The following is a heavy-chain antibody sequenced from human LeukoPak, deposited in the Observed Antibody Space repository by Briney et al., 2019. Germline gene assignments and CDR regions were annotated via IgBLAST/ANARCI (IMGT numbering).Heavy chain of an antibody. CDR3: ARQDGYALYYFDY. CDR1: GYTFSSYW. CDR2: IYPSDSDT. D-gene: IGHD5-24*01. V-gene: IGHV5-51*01. J-gene: IGHJ4*02. Sequence: EESLKISCKGSGYTFSSYWIAWVRQIPGKGLEWMGIIYPSDSDTRYSPSFQGQVTISADKSISTAYLQWSSLKASDTAMYYCARQDGYALYYFDYWGQGTLVTVSS.